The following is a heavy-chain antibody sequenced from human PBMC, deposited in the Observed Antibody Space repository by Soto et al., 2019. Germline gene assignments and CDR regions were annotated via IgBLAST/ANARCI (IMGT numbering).Heavy chain of an antibody. CDR2: ISGSGGST. J-gene: IGHJ6*02. V-gene: IGHV3-23*01. CDR1: GFTFSSYA. CDR3: AKSGYSSSWSYGMDV. D-gene: IGHD6-13*01. Sequence: TGGSLRLSCAASGFTFSSYATSWVRQAPGKGLEWVSAISGSGGSTYYADSVKGRFTISRDNSKNMLYLQMNSLRAEDTAVYYCAKSGYSSSWSYGMDVWGQGTTVTVSS.